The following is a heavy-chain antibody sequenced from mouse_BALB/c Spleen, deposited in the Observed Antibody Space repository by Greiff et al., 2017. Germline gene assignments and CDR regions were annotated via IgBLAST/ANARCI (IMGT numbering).Heavy chain of an antibody. CDR1: GYTFTSYW. CDR2: INPSTGYT. V-gene: IGHV1-7*01. CDR3: ARKRGTYGSIAY. Sequence: VQLQQSGADLAKPGASVKMSCKASGYTFTSYWMHWVKQRPGQGLEWIGYINPSTGYTEYNQKFKDKATLTADKSSSTAYMQLSSLTSEDSAVYYCARKRGTYGSIAYWGQGTTRTVAS. J-gene: IGHJ2*01. D-gene: IGHD1-1*01.